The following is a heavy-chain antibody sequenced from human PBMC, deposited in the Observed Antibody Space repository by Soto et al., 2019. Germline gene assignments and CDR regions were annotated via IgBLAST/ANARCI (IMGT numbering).Heavy chain of an antibody. CDR1: GGTISSWY. Sequence: QVQLQESGPGLVKPSETLSLTCTVSGGTISSWYWSWIRQPPGKGLEWIGYIYYSGSTNCNPSLRSRVTISVDASKNLFSLKLSSVTAADTAVYYCTRRYGSAIDYWGQGTLVTVSS. CDR3: TRRYGSAIDY. D-gene: IGHD1-26*01. CDR2: IYYSGST. V-gene: IGHV4-59*08. J-gene: IGHJ4*02.